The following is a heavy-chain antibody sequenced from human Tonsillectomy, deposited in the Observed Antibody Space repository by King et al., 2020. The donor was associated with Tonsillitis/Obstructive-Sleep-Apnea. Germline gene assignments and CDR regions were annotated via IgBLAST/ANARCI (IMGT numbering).Heavy chain of an antibody. CDR3: AHSTGHLRSTNYDLPRHFHR. J-gene: IGHJ1*01. CDR2: IYWDDDK. D-gene: IGHD2-2*01. V-gene: IGHV2-5*02. CDR1: GFSLSTSGVG. Sequence: TLKESGPTVVKPPQTLTLTCTFSGFSLSTSGVGVGWIRQPPGKALEWLALIYWDDDKRYSPSLKSRLTITKDTSKNQVVLTMTNMDPVDTATYYCAHSTGHLRSTNYDLPRHFHRWGQGTLVTVSS.